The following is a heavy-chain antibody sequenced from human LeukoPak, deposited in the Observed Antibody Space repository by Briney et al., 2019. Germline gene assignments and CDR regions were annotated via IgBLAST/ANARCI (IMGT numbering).Heavy chain of an antibody. CDR3: ARFFPRIAAAGTWIDY. V-gene: IGHV7-4-1*02. CDR1: GYTFTSYA. Sequence: GASVKVSCKASGYTFTSYAMNWVRQAPGQGLEWMGWINTNTGNPTYARGFTGRFVFSLDTSVSTAYLQISSLKAEDTAVYYCARFFPRIAAAGTWIDYWGQGTLVTVSS. J-gene: IGHJ4*02. D-gene: IGHD6-13*01. CDR2: INTNTGNP.